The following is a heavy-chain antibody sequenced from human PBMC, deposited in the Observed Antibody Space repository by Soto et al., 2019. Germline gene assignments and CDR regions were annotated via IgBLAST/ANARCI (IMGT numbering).Heavy chain of an antibody. Sequence: GGSLRLSCAASGFSFSSYYMSWVRQAPGKGLEWVANIKSDGSEKYYVDSVKGRFTISRDNANNLVNLEMNSLRAEDTAVYYCARGPPDYIWGSYRPFDPWGQGTLVTVSS. D-gene: IGHD3-16*02. V-gene: IGHV3-7*01. CDR3: ARGPPDYIWGSYRPFDP. J-gene: IGHJ5*02. CDR2: IKSDGSEK. CDR1: GFSFSSYY.